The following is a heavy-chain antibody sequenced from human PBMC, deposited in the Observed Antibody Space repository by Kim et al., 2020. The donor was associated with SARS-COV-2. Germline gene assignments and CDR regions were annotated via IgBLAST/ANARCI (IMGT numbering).Heavy chain of an antibody. V-gene: IGHV1-2*04. D-gene: IGHD6-13*01. CDR1: GYTFTGYY. CDR2: INPNSGGT. Sequence: ASVKVSCKASGYTFTGYYMHWVRQAPGQGLEWMGWINPNSGGTNYAQKFQGWVTMTRDTSISTAYMELSRLRSDDTAVYYCARGRQQLAPNWYFDLWGRGTLVTVSS. J-gene: IGHJ2*01. CDR3: ARGRQQLAPNWYFDL.